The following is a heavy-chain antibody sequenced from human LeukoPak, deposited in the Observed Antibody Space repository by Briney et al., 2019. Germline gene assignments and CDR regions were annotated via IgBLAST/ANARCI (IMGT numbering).Heavy chain of an antibody. J-gene: IGHJ4*02. CDR1: GGTFSSYA. V-gene: IGHV1-69*05. D-gene: IGHD3-10*01. CDR3: ATPVGYGSGRILTGAYYFDY. CDR2: IILIFGTA. Sequence: SVKVSCKASGGTFSSYAISWVRQAPGQGPEWMGGIILIFGTANYAQKFQGRVTITTDESTSTAYMELSSLRSEDTAVYYCATPVGYGSGRILTGAYYFDYWGQGTLVTVSS.